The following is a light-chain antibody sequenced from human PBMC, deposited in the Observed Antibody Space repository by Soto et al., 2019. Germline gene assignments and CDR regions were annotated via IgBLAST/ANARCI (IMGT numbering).Light chain of an antibody. CDR2: WAS. V-gene: IGKV4-1*01. CDR1: QSIFYSSNNKNY. CDR3: QQYYETPPYT. Sequence: DIVMTQSPDSLAVSLGERAIINCKSSQSIFYSSNNKNYLAWYQQKPGHPPKLLIYWASTRESGVPDRFSGSGSGTDFTLTISSLQAEDVAVYYCQQYYETPPYTFGQGTKLEIK. J-gene: IGKJ2*01.